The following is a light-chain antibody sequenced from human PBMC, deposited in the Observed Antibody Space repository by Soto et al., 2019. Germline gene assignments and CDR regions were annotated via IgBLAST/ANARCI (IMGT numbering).Light chain of an antibody. CDR2: EVS. CDR1: SSDVGGYNY. Sequence: QSLLTQPASVSGSPGQSITISCTGTSSDVGGYNYVSWYQQHPGKAPKLMIYEVSNRPSGVSNRFSGSKSGNTASLTISGLQAEDEADYYCSSHKSSSTYVFGTGTKGTVL. J-gene: IGLJ1*01. V-gene: IGLV2-14*01. CDR3: SSHKSSSTYV.